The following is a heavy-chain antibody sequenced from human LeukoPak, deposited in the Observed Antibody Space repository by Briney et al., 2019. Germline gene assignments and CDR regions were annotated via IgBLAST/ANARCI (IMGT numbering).Heavy chain of an antibody. Sequence: PGGSLRLSCAASGFTFSTYAMNWVRQAPGKGLEWVSGISGDGFTTYYADSVKGRFTISRDNSKNTLFLQVNSLRAEDTAVYYCARRQGYSSSWYPFDYWGQGTLVTVSS. J-gene: IGHJ4*02. V-gene: IGHV3-23*01. CDR1: GFTFSTYA. CDR2: ISGDGFTT. CDR3: ARRQGYSSSWYPFDY. D-gene: IGHD6-13*01.